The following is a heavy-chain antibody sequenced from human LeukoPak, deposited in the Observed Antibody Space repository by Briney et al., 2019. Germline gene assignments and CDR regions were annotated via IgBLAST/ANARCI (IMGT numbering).Heavy chain of an antibody. J-gene: IGHJ4*02. CDR3: ARDLLLWFGEFGEY. CDR2: ISSSGSTR. D-gene: IGHD3-10*01. CDR1: GFTFSSYE. Sequence: GGSLRLSCAASGFTFSSYEMNWVRQAPGKGLEWVSYISSSGSTRYYADSVKGRFTISRDNAKNSLYLQMNSLRAEDTAVYYCARDLLLWFGEFGEYWGQGTLVTVSS. V-gene: IGHV3-48*03.